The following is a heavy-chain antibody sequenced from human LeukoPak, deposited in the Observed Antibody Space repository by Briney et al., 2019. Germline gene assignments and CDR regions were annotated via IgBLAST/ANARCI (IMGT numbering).Heavy chain of an antibody. CDR3: ARHYLSDGILSTFDH. J-gene: IGHJ5*02. CDR1: GGSLSSSPYY. CDR2: IYYRGST. Sequence: SETLSLTCTLSGGSLSSSPYYWGWLRQPPGTGLEWIGTIYYRGSTYSNPSLNSRVTISLDTSKNQFSLRLRAVTAADTALYYCARHYLSDGILSTFDHWGQGTLVTVSS. V-gene: IGHV4-39*01. D-gene: IGHD2-2*01.